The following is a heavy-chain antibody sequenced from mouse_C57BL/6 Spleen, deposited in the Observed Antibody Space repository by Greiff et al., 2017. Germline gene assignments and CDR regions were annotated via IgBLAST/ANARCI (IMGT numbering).Heavy chain of an antibody. Sequence: EVKLQESGGGLVKPGGSLKLSCAASGFTFSDYGMHWVRQAPEKGLEWVAYISSGSSTIYYADTVKGRFTISRDNAKNTLFLQMTSLRSEDTAMYYCARRDLLLPLDYWGQGTTLTVSS. V-gene: IGHV5-17*01. D-gene: IGHD1-1*01. CDR1: GFTFSDYG. J-gene: IGHJ2*01. CDR2: ISSGSSTI. CDR3: ARRDLLLPLDY.